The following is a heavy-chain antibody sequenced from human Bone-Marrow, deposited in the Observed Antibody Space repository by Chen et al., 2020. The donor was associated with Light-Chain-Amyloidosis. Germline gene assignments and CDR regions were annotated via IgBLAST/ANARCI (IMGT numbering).Heavy chain of an antibody. Sequence: EVQLEQSGPEVKKPGESLKISCKGPGYTFPNYWICWVRQMPGKGLEWMGVIYPDDSDARYSPSFEGQVTISADKSITTAYLQWRSRKASDTAMYYCARRRDGYNFDYWGQGTLVTVSS. CDR2: IYPDDSDA. J-gene: IGHJ4*02. V-gene: IGHV5-51*01. CDR1: GYTFPNYW. CDR3: ARRRDGYNFDY. D-gene: IGHD5-12*01.